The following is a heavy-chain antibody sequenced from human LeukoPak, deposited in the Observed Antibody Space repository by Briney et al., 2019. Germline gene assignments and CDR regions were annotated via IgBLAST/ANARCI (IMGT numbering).Heavy chain of an antibody. CDR1: GFTFSSYW. J-gene: IGHJ4*02. CDR2: INQDGSGE. V-gene: IGHV3-7*01. D-gene: IGHD2-2*01. CDR3: ARAGPYQLPPRPVDY. Sequence: PGGSLRLSCAASGFTFSSYWMSWVRQAPGERLEWVANINQDGSGEYYVDSVKGRFTISRDNAKNSLYLQMNSLRAEDTAVYYCARAGPYQLPPRPVDYWGQGTLVTVSS.